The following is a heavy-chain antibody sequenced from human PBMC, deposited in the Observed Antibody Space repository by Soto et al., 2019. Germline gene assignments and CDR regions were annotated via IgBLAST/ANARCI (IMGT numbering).Heavy chain of an antibody. D-gene: IGHD1-26*01. CDR2: IIPIPDIT. CDR1: GGTFSTYI. CDR3: ARDRISTRGDAFDL. Sequence: QVQLVQSGAEVRKPGSSVKVSCKAPGGTFSTYIISWVRQAPGQGLEWMGRIIPIPDITNYAQKFQGRVTVTADRSTSKSYMVLTSLKSEGTAVYYCARDRISTRGDAFDLWGQGTMVTVSS. V-gene: IGHV1-69*08. J-gene: IGHJ3*01.